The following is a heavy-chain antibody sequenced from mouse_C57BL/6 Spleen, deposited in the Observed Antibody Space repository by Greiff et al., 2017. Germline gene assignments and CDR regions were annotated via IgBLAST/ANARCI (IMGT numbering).Heavy chain of an antibody. Sequence: QVHVKQPGAELVKPGASVKMSCKASGYTFTSYWITWVKQRPGQGLEWIGDIYPGSGSTNYNEKFKSKATLTVDTSSSTAYMQLSSLTSEDSAVYYCARGGSSPAWFAYWGQGTLVTVSA. J-gene: IGHJ3*01. D-gene: IGHD1-1*01. CDR1: GYTFTSYW. CDR2: IYPGSGST. CDR3: ARGGSSPAWFAY. V-gene: IGHV1-55*01.